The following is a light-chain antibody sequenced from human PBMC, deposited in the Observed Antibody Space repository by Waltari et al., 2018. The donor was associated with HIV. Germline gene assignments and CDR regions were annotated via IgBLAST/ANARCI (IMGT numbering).Light chain of an antibody. J-gene: IGLJ2*01. Sequence: QSVLTQPPSVSAAPGQKVTISCSGSTSNIGNNYVSWYQQLPGTAPKLLIYDNTKRPSGIPDVFSGAKSGTSATLDITGLQTGDEADYYCGTWDSSLSAPLFGGGTKLTVL. CDR1: TSNIGNNY. CDR3: GTWDSSLSAPL. V-gene: IGLV1-51*01. CDR2: DNT.